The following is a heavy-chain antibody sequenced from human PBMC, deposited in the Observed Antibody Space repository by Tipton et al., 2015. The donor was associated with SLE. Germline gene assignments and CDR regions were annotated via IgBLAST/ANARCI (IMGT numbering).Heavy chain of an antibody. V-gene: IGHV4-59*08. CDR1: TGAISIYY. J-gene: IGHJ3*02. D-gene: IGHD3-3*01. CDR3: ARVLDFWSGYYTGFDAFDI. CDR2: IYYTGST. Sequence: LRLSCTVSTGAISIYYWSWIRQPPGKGLEWIGYIYYTGSTHYNPSLESRVTLSVDTSKNQFSLNLASVTAADTAVYYCARVLDFWSGYYTGFDAFDIWGQGTMVTVSS.